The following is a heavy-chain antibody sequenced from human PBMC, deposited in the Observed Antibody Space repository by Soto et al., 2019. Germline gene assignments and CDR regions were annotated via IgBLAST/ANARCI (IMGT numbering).Heavy chain of an antibody. CDR3: ARAEFDIVLMVFARFDY. CDR2: TYYRSKWYN. V-gene: IGHV6-1*01. Sequence: SQTLSLTCAISGDSVSNNRAAWNWIRQSPSRGLEWLGRTYYRSKWYNDYAVSVKSRITITPDTSKNQFSLQLNSVTPEDTAVYYCARAEFDIVLMVFARFDYWGQGTLVTVSS. D-gene: IGHD2-8*01. J-gene: IGHJ4*02. CDR1: GDSVSNNRAA.